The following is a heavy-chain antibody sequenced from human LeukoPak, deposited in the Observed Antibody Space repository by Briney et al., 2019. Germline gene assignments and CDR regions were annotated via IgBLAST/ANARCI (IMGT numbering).Heavy chain of an antibody. D-gene: IGHD5/OR15-5a*01. CDR1: GGSINNYY. J-gene: IGHJ4*02. V-gene: IGHV4-59*01. CDR2: IYYRRST. Sequence: PSETLSLTCTVSGGSINNYYSTWIRQPPRKLLEWIGYIYYRRSTNYNPALKTRATISIDASKNQFSLKLSSVTAADTAVYYCARATPLYETYYFGYWGQGTLVTVSS. CDR3: ARATPLYETYYFGY.